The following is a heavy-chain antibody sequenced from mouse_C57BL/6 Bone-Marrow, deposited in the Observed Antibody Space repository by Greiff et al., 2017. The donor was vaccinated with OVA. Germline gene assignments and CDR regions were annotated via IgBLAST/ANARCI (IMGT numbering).Heavy chain of an antibody. J-gene: IGHJ1*03. V-gene: IGHV1-5*01. CDR1: GYTFTSYW. D-gene: IGHD1-1*01. CDR2: IYPGHSDT. Sequence: VQLQQSGTVLARPGASVTMSCKTSGYTFTSYWMHWVKQRPGQGLEWIGAIYPGHSDTSYNQKFKGKAKLTAVTSASTAYMELSSLTNEDSAVYWGVVATGYFDVWGTGTTVTVSS. CDR3: VVATGYFDV.